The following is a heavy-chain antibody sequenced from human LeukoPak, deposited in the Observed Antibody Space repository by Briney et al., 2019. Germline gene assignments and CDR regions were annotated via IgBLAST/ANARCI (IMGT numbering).Heavy chain of an antibody. CDR1: GFAFRTCT. Sequence: GGSLRLSCAASGFAFRTCTMNWVRQAPGKGLEWVSFISSTSDYIYYADSVKGRFTISRDNAKNSLYLQMNSLRDEDTAVYYCARGRSPPGVPAPGQRFDPWGQGTLVTVSS. CDR2: ISSTSDYI. D-gene: IGHD6-13*01. V-gene: IGHV3-21*06. J-gene: IGHJ5*02. CDR3: ARGRSPPGVPAPGQRFDP.